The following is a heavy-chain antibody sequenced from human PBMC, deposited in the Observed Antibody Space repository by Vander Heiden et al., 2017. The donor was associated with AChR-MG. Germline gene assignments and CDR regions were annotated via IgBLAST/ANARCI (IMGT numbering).Heavy chain of an antibody. Sequence: QVQLQESGPGLVKPSQTLSLTCTVYGGYISRGDYYWSWIRQPPGKGLEWIGYIYYSGSTYYNPSLKSRVTISVDTSKNQFSLKLSSVTAADTAVYYCARDVASMATISYWGQGTLVTVSS. D-gene: IGHD5-12*01. CDR1: GGYISRGDYY. J-gene: IGHJ4*02. V-gene: IGHV4-30-4*01. CDR2: IYYSGST. CDR3: ARDVASMATISY.